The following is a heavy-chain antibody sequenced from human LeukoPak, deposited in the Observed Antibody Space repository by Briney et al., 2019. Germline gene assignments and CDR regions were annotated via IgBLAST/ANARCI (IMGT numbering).Heavy chain of an antibody. Sequence: PSETLSLTCAVSGGSIINDRYYMGWIRQPPGKGLEWIGNIHYTGSTYYNPSLKSRVTISVDTSKNQFSLKLSSVTAADTAVYYCARGGYSSGWWGYWGQGTLVTVSS. CDR1: GGSIINDRYY. J-gene: IGHJ4*02. V-gene: IGHV4-39*07. D-gene: IGHD6-19*01. CDR2: IHYTGST. CDR3: ARGGYSSGWWGY.